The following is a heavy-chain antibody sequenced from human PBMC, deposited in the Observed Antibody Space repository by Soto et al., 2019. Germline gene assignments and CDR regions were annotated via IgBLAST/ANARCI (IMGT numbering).Heavy chain of an antibody. CDR3: AKDRWCSSSSLEY. CDR1: GFTFSSYG. J-gene: IGHJ4*02. D-gene: IGHD6-6*01. Sequence: GGSLRLSCAASGFTFSSYGMHWVRQAPGKGLEWVAVISYDGSNKYYADSVKGRFTISRDNSKNTLYLQMNSLRAEDTAVYYCAKDRWCSSSSLEYWGQGTLVTVSS. V-gene: IGHV3-30*18. CDR2: ISYDGSNK.